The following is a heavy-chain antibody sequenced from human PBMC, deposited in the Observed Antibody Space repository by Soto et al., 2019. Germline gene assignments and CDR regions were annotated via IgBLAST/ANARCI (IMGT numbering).Heavy chain of an antibody. J-gene: IGHJ4*02. D-gene: IGHD1-26*01. V-gene: IGHV3-33*01. Sequence: QVQLVESGGGVVQPGRSLRLSCAASGFTFSSYGMHWVRQAPGKGLEWVAVIWYDGSNKYYADSVKGRFTISRDNSKNTLYLQMNSLRAEDTAVYYCARDRPTLGSDYWGQGTLVTVSS. CDR2: IWYDGSNK. CDR1: GFTFSSYG. CDR3: ARDRPTLGSDY.